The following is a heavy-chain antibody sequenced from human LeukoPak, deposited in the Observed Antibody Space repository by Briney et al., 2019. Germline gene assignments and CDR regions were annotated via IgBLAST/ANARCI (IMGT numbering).Heavy chain of an antibody. Sequence: SETLSLICAVSGGSISSSSYYWGWIRQPPGTGLEWIGSIYYSGSTYYNPSLKSRVTISVDTSKNQFSRKLSSVTAAVTAVYYCARTVYDFWSGYSDYWGQGTLVTVSS. CDR3: ARTVYDFWSGYSDY. D-gene: IGHD3-3*01. CDR2: IYYSGST. J-gene: IGHJ4*02. V-gene: IGHV4-39*07. CDR1: GGSISSSSYY.